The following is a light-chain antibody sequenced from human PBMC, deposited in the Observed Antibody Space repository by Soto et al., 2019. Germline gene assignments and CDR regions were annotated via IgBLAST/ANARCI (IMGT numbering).Light chain of an antibody. Sequence: DIQMTQSPSTLSASVGDRVTITSRASQSLSGWLAWYQQKPGKAPKLLTYDASTLQSGVPSRFSGSGSGTEFTLTISSLQPDDFATYYCQQYTSYPWTFGQGTKVDI. CDR2: DAS. V-gene: IGKV1-5*01. J-gene: IGKJ1*01. CDR1: QSLSGW. CDR3: QQYTSYPWT.